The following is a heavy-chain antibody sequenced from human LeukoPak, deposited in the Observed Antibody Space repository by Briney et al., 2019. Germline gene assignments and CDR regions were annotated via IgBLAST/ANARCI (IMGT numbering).Heavy chain of an antibody. CDR2: ISDSDAST. V-gene: IGHV3-23*01. J-gene: IGHJ4*02. Sequence: GGSLRLSCAASGFTFSTSAMSWVRQAPGKGLDWVSSISDSDASTYYEDSVKGRFTISRDNSKNTLFLQMNSLRADDTALYYCAKRSSGSWCFDSWGQGTLVTVSS. D-gene: IGHD6-13*01. CDR3: AKRSSGSWCFDS. CDR1: GFTFSTSA.